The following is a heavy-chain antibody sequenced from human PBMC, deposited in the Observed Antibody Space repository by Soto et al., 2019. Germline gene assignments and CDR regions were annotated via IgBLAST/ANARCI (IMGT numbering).Heavy chain of an antibody. D-gene: IGHD2-2*01. V-gene: IGHV1-69*06. Sequence: SVKVPCKVSGGTFSSYAISWVRQAPGQGLEWMGGIIPIFGTTNYAQKFQGRVTITADKSTSTAYVELSSLRSEDTAVYYCARGYCSSTSCSYDAFDIWGQGTMVTVSS. CDR2: IIPIFGTT. J-gene: IGHJ3*02. CDR3: ARGYCSSTSCSYDAFDI. CDR1: GGTFSSYA.